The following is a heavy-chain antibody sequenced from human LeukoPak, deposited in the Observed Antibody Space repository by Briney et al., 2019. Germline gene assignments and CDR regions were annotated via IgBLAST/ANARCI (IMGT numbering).Heavy chain of an antibody. V-gene: IGHV5-51*01. J-gene: IGHJ4*02. CDR1: GYSFTSYW. Sequence: GESLKTSCKGSGYSFTSYWIGWVRQMPGKGLEWMGIIYPGDSDTRYSPSFQGQVTISADKSISTAYLQWSSLKASDTAMYYCATYSYGTIYHFDYWGQGTLVTVSS. CDR3: ATYSYGTIYHFDY. CDR2: IYPGDSDT. D-gene: IGHD5-18*01.